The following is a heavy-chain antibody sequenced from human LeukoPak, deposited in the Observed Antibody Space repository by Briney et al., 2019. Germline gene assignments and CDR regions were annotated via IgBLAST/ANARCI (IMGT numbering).Heavy chain of an antibody. CDR3: ARIDYYGSGSYYSYFDY. J-gene: IGHJ4*02. CDR1: GFSLSASGMC. D-gene: IGHD3-10*01. CDR2: IDWDDDK. V-gene: IGHV2-70*01. Sequence: SGPTLVNPTQTLTLTCTFSGFSLSASGMCVSRIRQPPGKALEWLALIDWDDDKYYSSSLKTRLTISKDTSKNQVVLTMTNMDPVDTATYYCARIDYYGSGSYYSYFDYWGQGTLVTVSS.